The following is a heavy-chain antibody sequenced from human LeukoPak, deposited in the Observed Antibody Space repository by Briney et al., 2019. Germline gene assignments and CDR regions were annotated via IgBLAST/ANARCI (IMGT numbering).Heavy chain of an antibody. CDR2: ISSGGTSK. CDR3: ARESDALTGYYYFDY. D-gene: IGHD3-9*01. CDR1: GFTFSRYG. Sequence: GGSLRLSCAASGFTFSRYGMNWVRQAPGKGLEWVSYISSGGTSKYYGDSMKGRFTVSRDNAENSVYLQVNSLRAEDTAVYYCARESDALTGYYYFDYWGQGTLVTVSS. V-gene: IGHV3-21*01. J-gene: IGHJ4*02.